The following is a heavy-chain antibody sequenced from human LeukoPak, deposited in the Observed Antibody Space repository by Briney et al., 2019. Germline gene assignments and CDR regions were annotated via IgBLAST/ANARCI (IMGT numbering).Heavy chain of an antibody. V-gene: IGHV3-30-3*01. CDR3: ARHGPARYYDSSGYYRGAFDI. J-gene: IGHJ3*02. CDR2: ISYDGSNK. CDR1: GFTFSSYA. Sequence: GRSLRLSCAASGFTFSSYAMHWVRQAPGKGLEWVAVISYDGSNKYYADSVKGRFTISRDNSKNTLYLQMNSLRAEDTAVYYCARHGPARYYDSSGYYRGAFDIWGRGTMVTVSS. D-gene: IGHD3-22*01.